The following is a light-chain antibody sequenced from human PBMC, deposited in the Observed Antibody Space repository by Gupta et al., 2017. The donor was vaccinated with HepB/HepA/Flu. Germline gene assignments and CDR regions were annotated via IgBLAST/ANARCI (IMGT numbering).Light chain of an antibody. CDR3: QQYDNLPIT. CDR1: QDISNY. V-gene: IGKV1-33*01. J-gene: IGKJ5*01. Sequence: DIQMTQSPSSLSASVGDRVTITCQASQDISNYLNWYQQKPGKAPKLLIYDASNLETGVPSRVKWSGSGTDFTFTISSLQPEDIATYYCQQYDNLPITFGQGTRLEIK. CDR2: DAS.